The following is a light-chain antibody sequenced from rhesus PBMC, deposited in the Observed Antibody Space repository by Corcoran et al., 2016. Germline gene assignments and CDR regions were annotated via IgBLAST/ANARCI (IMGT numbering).Light chain of an antibody. CDR2: AAS. V-gene: IGKV1S8*01. J-gene: IGKJ4*01. CDR3: QHYYDNPT. Sequence: DIQMTQSPSALSASVGDRVTISCRASQNIYSNLAWYQQKPGKAPKLLFYAASSLQTGIPSRFSGSGSGTDFPLPISSLQPEYSAAYYCQHYYDNPTFGGGTKVEIK. CDR1: QNIYSN.